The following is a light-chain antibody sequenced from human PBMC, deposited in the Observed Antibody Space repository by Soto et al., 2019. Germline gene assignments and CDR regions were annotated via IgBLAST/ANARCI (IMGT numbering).Light chain of an antibody. J-gene: IGKJ1*01. CDR2: SAS. Sequence: DIQMTQSPSSLSASVGDRVTITCRASQGINNYLAWYQQKPGNVPKLLIYSASTLQSGVPSRFSASGYWTDFTLIISSLQPEDVAIYYCERYSSGPRTFGQGTKVEIK. CDR1: QGINNY. V-gene: IGKV1-27*01. CDR3: ERYSSGPRT.